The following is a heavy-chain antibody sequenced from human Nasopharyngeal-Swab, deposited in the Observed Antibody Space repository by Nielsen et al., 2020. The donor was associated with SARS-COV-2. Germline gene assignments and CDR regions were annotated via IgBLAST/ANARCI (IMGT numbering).Heavy chain of an antibody. CDR3: AKDVHADYGGIDY. CDR2: ISYDGSNE. CDR1: GFTFSNSG. Sequence: GGSLSLSCAASGFTFSNSGMDWVRQAPGKGLEWVAVISYDGSNEYYGDSVKGRFTISRDNSKNTLYLQMNSLRVDDTAVYYCAKDVHADYGGIDYWGQGILVTVSS. J-gene: IGHJ4*02. D-gene: IGHD4/OR15-4a*01. V-gene: IGHV3-30*18.